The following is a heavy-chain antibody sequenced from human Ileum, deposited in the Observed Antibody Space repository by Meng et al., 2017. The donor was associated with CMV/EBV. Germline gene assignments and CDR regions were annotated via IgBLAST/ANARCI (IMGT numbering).Heavy chain of an antibody. CDR1: GGSINNYY. D-gene: IGHD1-26*01. V-gene: IGHV4-4*07. J-gene: IGHJ4*02. CDR3: ARGPGASTREGFDY. CDR2: FYSSDTY. Sequence: QGQLQEAGPGLVKPSETLSLTCTVSGGSINNYYWSWIRQSAGKGLEWIGRFYSSDTYNYHPSLNSRVTMSLDTSKNQFSLNLRSVTAADTAIYYCARGPGASTREGFDYWGLGTLVTVSS.